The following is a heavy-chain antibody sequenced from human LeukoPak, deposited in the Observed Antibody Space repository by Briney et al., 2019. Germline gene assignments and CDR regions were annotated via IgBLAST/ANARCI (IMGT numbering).Heavy chain of an antibody. CDR3: ARGGHYDIFTGYYPSDY. Sequence: ASVKVSCKASGYTFTSYDINWVRQATGQGFEWMGWMNPNSGNTGYAQMFPGRVTMTRNTSISTAYMELSSLRSEDTAVYYCARGGHYDIFTGYYPSDYWGQGTLVTVSS. CDR2: MNPNSGNT. D-gene: IGHD3-9*01. V-gene: IGHV1-8*01. CDR1: GYTFTSYD. J-gene: IGHJ4*02.